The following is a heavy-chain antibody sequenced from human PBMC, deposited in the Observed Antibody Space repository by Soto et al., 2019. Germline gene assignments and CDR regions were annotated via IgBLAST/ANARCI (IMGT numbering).Heavy chain of an antibody. D-gene: IGHD1-26*01. CDR3: ARDTTRGIVGVTAPYAFDI. CDR2: IYYSGST. J-gene: IGHJ3*02. V-gene: IGHV4-31*03. Sequence: SETLSLTCTVSGGSISSGGYYWSWIRQHPGKGLEWIGYIYYSGSTYYNPSLKSRVTISVDTSKNQFSLKLSSVTAADTAVYYCARDTTRGIVGVTAPYAFDIWGQGTMVTVSS. CDR1: GGSISSGGYY.